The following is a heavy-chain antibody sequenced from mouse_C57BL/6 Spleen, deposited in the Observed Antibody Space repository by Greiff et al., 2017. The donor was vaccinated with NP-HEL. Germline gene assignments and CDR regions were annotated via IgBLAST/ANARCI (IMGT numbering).Heavy chain of an antibody. V-gene: IGHV1-26*01. D-gene: IGHD1-3*01. J-gene: IGHJ4*01. Sequence: EVQLQQSGPELVKPGASVKISCKASGYTFTDYYMNWVKQSHGKSLEWIGDINPNNGGTSYNQKFKGKATLTVDKSSSTAYMELRSLTSEDSAVYYCSSYAMDYWGQRTSVTVSS. CDR3: SSYAMDY. CDR2: INPNNGGT. CDR1: GYTFTDYY.